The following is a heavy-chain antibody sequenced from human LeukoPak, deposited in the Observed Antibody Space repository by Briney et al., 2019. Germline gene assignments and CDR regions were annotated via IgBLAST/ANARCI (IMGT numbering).Heavy chain of an antibody. V-gene: IGHV3-23*01. Sequence: GSLRLSCVASGFTFSNYAMTWARQAPGKGLEWVSTISSGSDNTYYADSVKGRFTICRDNSKNTLYLEVDSLRVEDTAVYYCYCSSSTCYAGGGFSWGQGTLLTVPS. CDR2: ISSGSDNT. J-gene: IGHJ5*02. CDR1: GFTFSNYA. D-gene: IGHD2-2*01. CDR3: YCSSSTCYAGGGFS.